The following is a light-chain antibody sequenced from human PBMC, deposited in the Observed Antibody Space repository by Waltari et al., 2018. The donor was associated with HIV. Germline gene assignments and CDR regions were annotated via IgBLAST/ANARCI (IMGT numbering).Light chain of an antibody. CDR2: HND. CDR1: NYNIGSSN. V-gene: IGLV1-44*01. Sequence: QSVLTQPPPAYGTPGQWATIASSGSNYNIGSSNENWYKQVPGTAPKLLIYHNDDRPSGVPYRFSCSKSGSSASLAISGLQSEDDGDDYCAALDGSLLDVLFGGGTKLTVL. CDR3: AALDGSLLDVL. J-gene: IGLJ2*01.